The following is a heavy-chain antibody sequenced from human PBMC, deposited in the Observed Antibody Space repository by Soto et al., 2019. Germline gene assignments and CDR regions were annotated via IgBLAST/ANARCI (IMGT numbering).Heavy chain of an antibody. CDR3: ARDQYYDFWSGYYATGGMDV. J-gene: IGHJ6*02. CDR1: GYTFTSYG. V-gene: IGHV1-18*01. CDR2: ISAYNGNK. D-gene: IGHD3-3*01. Sequence: QVQLVQSGAEVKKPGASVKVSCKASGYTFTSYGISWVRQAPGQGLEWMGWISAYNGNKNYEQKLQGRATMTTDTSTRTAYMELRSLRSDDTAVYYCARDQYYDFWSGYYATGGMDVWGQGTTVTVSS.